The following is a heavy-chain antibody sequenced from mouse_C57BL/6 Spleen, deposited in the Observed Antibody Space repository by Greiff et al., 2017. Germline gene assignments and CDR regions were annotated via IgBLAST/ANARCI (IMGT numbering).Heavy chain of an antibody. J-gene: IGHJ1*03. Sequence: EVMLVESEGGLVQPGSSMKLSCTASGFTFSDYYMAWVRQVPAKGLEWVANINYDGSSTYYLDSLKSRFIISRDNAKNILYLQMSSLKSEDTATYYCAREGYYYGSSYEYFDVWGTGTTVTVSS. CDR2: INYDGSST. CDR3: AREGYYYGSSYEYFDV. CDR1: GFTFSDYY. D-gene: IGHD1-1*01. V-gene: IGHV5-16*01.